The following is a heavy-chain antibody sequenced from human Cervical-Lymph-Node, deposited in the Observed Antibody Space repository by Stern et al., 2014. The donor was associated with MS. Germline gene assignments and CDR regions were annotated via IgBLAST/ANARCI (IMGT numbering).Heavy chain of an antibody. Sequence: QVQLVQSGAEVKKPGASVKVSCKASAYPFSGQYLHWVRPAPGQGLEWMGWISPNSGGTNYAQKFLGRVTMTRDTSISTTYMELTRLRSDDTAMYYCTGSSAVIPPFDPWGQGTLVTVSS. CDR3: TGSSAVIPPFDP. D-gene: IGHD4-11*01. V-gene: IGHV1-2*02. CDR2: ISPNSGGT. J-gene: IGHJ5*02. CDR1: AYPFSGQY.